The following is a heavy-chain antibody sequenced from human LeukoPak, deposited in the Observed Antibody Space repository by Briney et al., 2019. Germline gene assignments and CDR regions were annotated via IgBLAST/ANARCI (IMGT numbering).Heavy chain of an antibody. V-gene: IGHV1-69*02. CDR2: IIPILGIA. D-gene: IGHD6-19*01. J-gene: IGHJ4*02. CDR3: ARSIAVAGSLY. CDR1: GGTFSSYT. Sequence: SSVKVSCKASGGTFSSYTISWVRQAPGQGLERMGRIIPILGIANYAQKFQGRVTITADKSTSTAYMELSSLRSEDTAVYYCARSIAVAGSLYWGQGTLVTVSS.